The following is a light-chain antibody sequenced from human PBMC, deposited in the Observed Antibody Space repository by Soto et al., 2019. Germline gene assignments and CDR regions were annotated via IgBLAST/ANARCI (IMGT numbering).Light chain of an antibody. Sequence: QSALTQPASVSGSPGQWITISCSGTSSDLGDYNYVSWYHQHPGKAPKLMIYDVRNRPSGVSNRFSGSKSGNTASLTISGLQAEAEAYYVCSAYTSTGPLVVLGGGTKLTVL. CDR2: DVR. CDR1: SSDLGDYNY. V-gene: IGLV2-14*03. J-gene: IGLJ2*01. CDR3: SAYTSTGPLVV.